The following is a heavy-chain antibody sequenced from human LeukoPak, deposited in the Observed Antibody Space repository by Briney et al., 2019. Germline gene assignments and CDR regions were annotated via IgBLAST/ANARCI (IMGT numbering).Heavy chain of an antibody. CDR2: INPNSGGT. V-gene: IGHV1-2*02. CDR1: GYTFTGYY. Sequence: GASVKVSCKASGYTFTGYYMHWVRQAPGQGLEWMGWINPNSGGTNYAQKFQGRVTMTRDTSISTAYMELSRLRSDDTAVYYCARDRITMVRGVTARGAFDIWGQGTMVTVSS. CDR3: ARDRITMVRGVTARGAFDI. D-gene: IGHD3-10*01. J-gene: IGHJ3*02.